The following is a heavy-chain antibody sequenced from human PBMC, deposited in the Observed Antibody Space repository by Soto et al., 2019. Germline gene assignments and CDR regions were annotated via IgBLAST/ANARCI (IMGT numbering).Heavy chain of an antibody. V-gene: IGHV3-74*01. CDR2: VKGDGSVI. D-gene: IGHD6-6*01. CDR1: GFTFNNYF. CDR3: ARDPARNWFDP. Sequence: EVQLLESGGGLVQLGGSLSLSCAASGFTFNNYFLHWVRQAPGRGLVWVSRVKGDGSVINYADSVKGRFTISIDNAKNMVHLQMDSLRAEDTAVYYCARDPARNWFDPWGQGTLVTVSS. J-gene: IGHJ5*02.